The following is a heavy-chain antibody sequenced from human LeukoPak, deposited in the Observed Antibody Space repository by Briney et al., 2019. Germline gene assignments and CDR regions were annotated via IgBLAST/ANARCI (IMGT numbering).Heavy chain of an antibody. J-gene: IGHJ4*02. CDR2: INPSGGST. Sequence: ASVKVSCKASGYTFTRYYMYWVRQAPGQGLEWMGIINPSGGSTSYSQKFQGRVTMTSDKSTSTVYMELSSLRSEDTAVYYCARVHDYGDLRYLDYWGQGTLVTVSS. CDR3: ARVHDYGDLRYLDY. CDR1: GYTFTRYY. D-gene: IGHD4-17*01. V-gene: IGHV1-46*01.